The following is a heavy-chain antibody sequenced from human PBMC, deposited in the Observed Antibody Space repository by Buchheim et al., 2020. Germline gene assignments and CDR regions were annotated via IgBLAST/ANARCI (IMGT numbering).Heavy chain of an antibody. CDR1: GFTFSSYA. CDR2: ISYDGSNK. Sequence: QVQLVESGGGVVQPGRSLRLSCAASGFTFSSYAMHWVRQAPGKGLEWVAVISYDGSNKYYADSVKGRFTISRDNSKKTLYLQMNSLRAEDTAVYYCARDQGAFDIWGQGT. V-gene: IGHV3-30-3*01. CDR3: ARDQGAFDI. J-gene: IGHJ3*02.